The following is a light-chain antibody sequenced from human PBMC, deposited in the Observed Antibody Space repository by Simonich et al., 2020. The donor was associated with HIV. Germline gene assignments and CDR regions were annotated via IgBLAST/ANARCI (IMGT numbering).Light chain of an antibody. CDR2: EVS. V-gene: IGKV2-29*02. CDR3: QQYNNWPPRT. CDR1: QSLLHSDGKTY. Sequence: DIVMTQTPLSLSVTPGQPASMSCKSSQSLLHSDGKTYLYWYLQKPGQSPQLLMYEVSRRCSGVPDRFSGSGSGTDFTLTITSMQSEDFAVYYCQQYNNWPPRTFGQGTKVEIK. J-gene: IGKJ1*01.